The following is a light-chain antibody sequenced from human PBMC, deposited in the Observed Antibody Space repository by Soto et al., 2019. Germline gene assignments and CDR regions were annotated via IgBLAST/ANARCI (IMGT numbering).Light chain of an antibody. CDR2: EVS. V-gene: IGLV2-18*02. J-gene: IGLJ2*01. CDR1: SSDVGSYNR. Sequence: QSALTQSPSVSGSPGQSVTISCTGTSSDVGSYNRVSWYQQSPGTAPKLMIYEVSNRPSGVPHRFSGSKSGDTVSLTISGLQAEDEADYYCSSYTSSGTLIFGGGTKVTVL. CDR3: SSYTSSGTLI.